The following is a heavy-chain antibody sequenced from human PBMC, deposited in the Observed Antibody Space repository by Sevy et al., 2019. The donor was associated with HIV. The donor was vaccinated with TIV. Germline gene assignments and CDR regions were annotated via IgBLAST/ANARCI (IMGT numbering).Heavy chain of an antibody. CDR3: VRAITIGASF. CDR2: INQDGSVK. J-gene: IGHJ1*01. Sequence: GGSLRLSCAASGFSLNSYWMSWVRQAPGKGLEWVANINQDGSVKYYVGSVKGRFTISRDNARNIVDLQMNSLRAEDATLYYCVRAITIGASFWGQGTLVTVSS. D-gene: IGHD1-20*01. V-gene: IGHV3-7*01. CDR1: GFSLNSYW.